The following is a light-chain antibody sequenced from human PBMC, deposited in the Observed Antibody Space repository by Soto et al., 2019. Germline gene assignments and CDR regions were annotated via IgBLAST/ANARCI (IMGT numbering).Light chain of an antibody. J-gene: IGLJ3*02. CDR2: EVS. Sequence: QSALTQPPSASGSPGQSVTISCTGTSSDVGDYTYVSWYQQHPGKAPKLMIYEVSKRPSGVPDRFSGSKSGNTASLTVSGFQAEDEADYYFSSYAGSNNWVFGGGTKLTVL. CDR3: SSYAGSNNWV. CDR1: SSDVGDYTY. V-gene: IGLV2-8*01.